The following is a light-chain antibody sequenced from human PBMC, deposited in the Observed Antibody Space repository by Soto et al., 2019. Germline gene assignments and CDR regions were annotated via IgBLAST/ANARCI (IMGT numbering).Light chain of an antibody. CDR3: MQGTHWPPLT. Sequence: DVVLTQSPLSLPVTLGQPASISCRSSQSLVYSDGNTYLNWFQQRPGRSPRRLIYDVSNRDSGVRDRFSGSGSGTDFTLKITRVEAEDVGVYYCMQGTHWPPLTFGQGTRLEIK. V-gene: IGKV2-30*01. J-gene: IGKJ5*01. CDR1: QSLVYSDGNTY. CDR2: DVS.